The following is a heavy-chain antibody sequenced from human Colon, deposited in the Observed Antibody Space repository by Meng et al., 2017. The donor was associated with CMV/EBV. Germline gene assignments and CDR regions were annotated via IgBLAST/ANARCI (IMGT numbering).Heavy chain of an antibody. CDR1: GFTLSTYA. D-gene: IGHD3-16*01. CDR3: ASLADY. CDR2: ILHDGSDN. J-gene: IGHJ4*02. Sequence: GESLKISCVVSGFTLSTYAMHWVRQAPGKGLEEVAAILHDGSDNYHAESVKGRFTISRDMSKNTLYLQMNSLRVEDTAIYYCASLADYWGQGTLVTVSS. V-gene: IGHV3-30-3*01.